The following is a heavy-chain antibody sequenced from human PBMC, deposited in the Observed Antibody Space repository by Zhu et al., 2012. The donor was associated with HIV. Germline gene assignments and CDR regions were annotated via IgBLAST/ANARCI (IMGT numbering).Heavy chain of an antibody. CDR1: GYSASSGYY. V-gene: IGHV4-38-2*02. J-gene: IGHJ5*01. CDR2: IYYSGST. CDR3: ARHLNLIGYDS. Sequence: QVQLKESGPGLLKPSETLSLTCNVSGYSASSGYYWAWVRQPPGKGLEYIGAIYYSGSTYYNPSLESRTTFSLDTSKNQVSLKLSSVTAADTAVYYCARHLNLIGYDSWGQGILVTVSS. D-gene: IGHD3-9*01.